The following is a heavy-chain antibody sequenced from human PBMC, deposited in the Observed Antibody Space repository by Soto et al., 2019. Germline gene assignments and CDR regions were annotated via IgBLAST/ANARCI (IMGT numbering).Heavy chain of an antibody. V-gene: IGHV1-18*01. CDR1: GCTFNSYG. CDR3: ARGRDYGDPGHENWFDP. CDR2: IIPLYGTV. J-gene: IGHJ5*02. Sequence: ASVKVSCKASGCTFNSYGISWVRQAPGQGLDWMGVIIPLYGTVNYAQKFQGRVSMTTDTSTSTAYMELRSLRSDDTAVYYCARGRDYGDPGHENWFDPWGQGTQVTVSS. D-gene: IGHD4-17*01.